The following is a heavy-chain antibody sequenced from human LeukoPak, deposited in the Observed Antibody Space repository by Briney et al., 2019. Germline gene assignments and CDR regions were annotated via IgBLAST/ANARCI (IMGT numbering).Heavy chain of an antibody. CDR2: IGASGGST. Sequence: PGGSLRLSCAASGISFSSYAINWVRQAPGKGLEWVSGIGASGGSTYYADSVKGRFTISRDNSKNTLYLQMNSLRTEDTAVYYCAKAEGYDILTGLDYWGQGTLVTVSS. CDR3: AKAEGYDILTGLDY. V-gene: IGHV3-23*01. J-gene: IGHJ4*02. D-gene: IGHD3-9*01. CDR1: GISFSSYA.